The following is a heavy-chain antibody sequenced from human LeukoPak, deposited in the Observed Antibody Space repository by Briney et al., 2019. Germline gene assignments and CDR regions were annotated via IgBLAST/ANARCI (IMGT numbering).Heavy chain of an antibody. CDR2: ISAYNGNT. D-gene: IGHD1-20*01. J-gene: IGHJ6*02. CDR1: GYTFTSYG. V-gene: IGHV1-18*01. CDR3: ARDITGKRPYYYYYGMDV. Sequence: GASVKVSCKASGYTFTSYGISWVRQVPGQGLEWMGWISAYNGNTNYAQKLQGRVTMTTDTSTSTAYVELRSLRSDDTAVYYCARDITGKRPYYYYYGMDVWGQGATVTVSS.